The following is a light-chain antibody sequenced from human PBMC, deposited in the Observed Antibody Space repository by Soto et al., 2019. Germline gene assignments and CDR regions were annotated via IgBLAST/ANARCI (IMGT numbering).Light chain of an antibody. J-gene: IGKJ1*01. Sequence: DIQMTQSPSTLSASVGESVTITCRASQSIANWLAWCQQKPGKAPKVIIYKASSLESGVPSRFSGSGYGTDFTLTITNLQPDDFATYYCQQYDSHSVTFGQGTAVEIK. CDR2: KAS. CDR3: QQYDSHSVT. CDR1: QSIANW. V-gene: IGKV1-5*03.